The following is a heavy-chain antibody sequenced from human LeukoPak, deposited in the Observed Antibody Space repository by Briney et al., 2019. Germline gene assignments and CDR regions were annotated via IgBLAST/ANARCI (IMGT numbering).Heavy chain of an antibody. Sequence: SETLSLTCTVSGGSISSYYWSRIRQPPGKGLEWIGYIYYSGSTNYNPSLKSRVTISVDTSKNQFSLELSSVTAADTAVYYCASYHPNWNYAFDYWGQGTLVTVSS. CDR2: IYYSGST. CDR3: ASYHPNWNYAFDY. CDR1: GGSISSYY. V-gene: IGHV4-59*01. D-gene: IGHD1-7*01. J-gene: IGHJ4*02.